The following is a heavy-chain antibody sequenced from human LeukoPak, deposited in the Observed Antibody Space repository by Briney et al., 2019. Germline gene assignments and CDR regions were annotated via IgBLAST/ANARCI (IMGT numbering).Heavy chain of an antibody. V-gene: IGHV3-7*02. D-gene: IGHD2-21*01. J-gene: IGHJ4*02. CDR3: ARHGDYCFDL. Sequence: PGGSLTLSCAASGSTFSRSWMGWVRQAPGKGLEWVANIKQDGTSKYYVDSVMGRFTISRDNAENSFYLQMNSLSAGDTAVYYCARHGDYCFDLWGPGTRVTVSS. CDR2: IKQDGTSK. CDR1: GSTFSRSW.